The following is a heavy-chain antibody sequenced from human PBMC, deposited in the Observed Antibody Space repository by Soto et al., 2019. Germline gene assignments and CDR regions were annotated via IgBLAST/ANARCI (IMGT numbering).Heavy chain of an antibody. Sequence: SETLSLTCTVSGGSVSYGDYYWSWIRQPSGKGLEWLGYIYYSGSIYYNPSLKSRATISADTSKNQFSLRLSSVTAADTAVYYCARGELGRDYYFDYWGQGTLVTVSS. CDR3: ARGELGRDYYFDY. CDR2: IYYSGSI. V-gene: IGHV4-30-4*01. J-gene: IGHJ4*02. D-gene: IGHD1-26*01. CDR1: GGSVSYGDYY.